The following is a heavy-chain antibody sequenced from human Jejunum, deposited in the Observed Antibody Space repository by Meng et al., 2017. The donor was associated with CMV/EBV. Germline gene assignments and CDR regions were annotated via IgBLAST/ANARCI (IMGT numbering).Heavy chain of an antibody. V-gene: IGHV6-1*01. Sequence: QLQQSGPGLVKPSQTLSLTCAISGDSVSSNTVAWNWIRLSPSRGLEWLGRTYYRSKWYSEYTVSVRSRISITPDTSKNQLSLQLTSVTPDDTAVYYCARGEDSSLDYWGQGTLVTVSS. J-gene: IGHJ4*02. D-gene: IGHD6-13*01. CDR3: ARGEDSSLDY. CDR1: GDSVSSNTVA. CDR2: TYYRSKWYS.